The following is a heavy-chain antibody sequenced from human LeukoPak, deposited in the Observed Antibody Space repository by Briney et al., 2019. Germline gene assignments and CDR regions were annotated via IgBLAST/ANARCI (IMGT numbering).Heavy chain of an antibody. CDR1: GGSISSYY. D-gene: IGHD6-13*01. V-gene: IGHV4-59*01. CDR2: IYYSGST. Sequence: SETLSLTCTVSGGSISSYYWSWIRQPPGKGLEWIGYIYYSGSTNYNPSLKSRVTISVDTSKNQFSLKLSSVTAADTAVYYCARRTSSSWFFDYWGQGTLVTVSS. J-gene: IGHJ4*02. CDR3: ARRTSSSWFFDY.